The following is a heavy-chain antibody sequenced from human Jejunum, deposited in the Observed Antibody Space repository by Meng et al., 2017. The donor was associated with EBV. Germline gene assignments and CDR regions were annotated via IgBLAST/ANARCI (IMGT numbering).Heavy chain of an antibody. CDR3: ARGDGYNLY. Sequence: QGPLVQVGAEWKKPGASVKVSCKASGYTFTTHHINGVRQATGQGLEYMGWMSPDNGDTGYAQNFQGRLTMTRDTSISTAYMELSSLTSDDTAVYYCARGDGYNLYWGQGTLVTVSS. D-gene: IGHD5-24*01. J-gene: IGHJ4*02. CDR1: GYTFTTHH. CDR2: MSPDNGDT. V-gene: IGHV1-8*01.